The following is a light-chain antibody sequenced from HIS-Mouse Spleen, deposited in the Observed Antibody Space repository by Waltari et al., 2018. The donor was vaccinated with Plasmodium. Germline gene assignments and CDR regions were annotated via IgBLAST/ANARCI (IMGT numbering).Light chain of an antibody. CDR1: QSVSSN. Sequence: EIVMTQSPATLSVSQGERATLSCRASQSVSSNLAWDQQKPGQAPRLLIYGASTRATGIPARFSGSGSGTEFTLTISSLQSEDFAVYYCQQYNNWSFTFGPGTKVDIK. CDR3: QQYNNWSFT. V-gene: IGKV3-15*01. CDR2: GAS. J-gene: IGKJ3*01.